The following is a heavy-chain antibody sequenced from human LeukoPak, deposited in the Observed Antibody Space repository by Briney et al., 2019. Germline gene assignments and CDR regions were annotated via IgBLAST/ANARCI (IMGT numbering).Heavy chain of an antibody. CDR2: IRYDGSNK. CDR3: AKDLGLRLGELSYFDY. Sequence: GGSLRLSCAASGFTFSSYGMHWVRQAPGKGLEWVAFIRYDGSNKYYADSVKGRLTISRDNSKNTLYLQMNSLRDEDTAVYYCAKDLGLRLGELSYFDYWGQGTLVTVSS. V-gene: IGHV3-30*02. J-gene: IGHJ4*02. D-gene: IGHD3-16*02. CDR1: GFTFSSYG.